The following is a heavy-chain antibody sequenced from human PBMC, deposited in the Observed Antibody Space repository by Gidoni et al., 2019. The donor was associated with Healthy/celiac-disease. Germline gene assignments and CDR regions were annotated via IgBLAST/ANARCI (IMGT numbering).Heavy chain of an antibody. J-gene: IGHJ4*02. V-gene: IGHV1-69*01. Sequence: QVQLVQSGAEVKKPGSSVKVSCKASACTFSSYAISWVRQAPGPGLEWMGGIIPIFGTANYAQKFQGRVTITADESTSTAYMELSSLRSEDTAVYYCARQPYYYDSSGYYYFDYWGQGTLVTVSS. CDR1: ACTFSSYA. CDR2: IIPIFGTA. CDR3: ARQPYYYDSSGYYYFDY. D-gene: IGHD3-22*01.